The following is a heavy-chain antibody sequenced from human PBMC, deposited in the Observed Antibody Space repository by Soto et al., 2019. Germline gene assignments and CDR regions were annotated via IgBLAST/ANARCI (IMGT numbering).Heavy chain of an antibody. V-gene: IGHV5-51*01. CDR3: ARLLGYSYGHQELFDY. D-gene: IGHD5-18*01. CDR2: IYPGDSET. J-gene: IGHJ4*02. CDR1: GYDFTRTW. Sequence: GESLKISCKGSGYDFTRTWIGWVRQLPGKGLDWMGIIYPGDSETRYSPSFQGQVTISADKSINTAYLQWSSLETSDTAMYFCARLLGYSYGHQELFDYRGQGPPVPVSS.